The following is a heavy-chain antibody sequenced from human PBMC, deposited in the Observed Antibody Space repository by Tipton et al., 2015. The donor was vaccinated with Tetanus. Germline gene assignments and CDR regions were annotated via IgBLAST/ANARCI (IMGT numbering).Heavy chain of an antibody. J-gene: IGHJ6*02. V-gene: IGHV4-34*01. CDR3: ARTPDYYYGMDV. CDR1: GGSFSGYL. CDR2: INHSGTT. Sequence: TLSLTCSVSGGSFSGYLWSWVRQPSGKGLEWIGEINHSGTTNYNPSLKSRVTISTDKSKNQVSLRLNSVTAADTAVYFCARTPDYYYGMDVWGQGTTVTVSS.